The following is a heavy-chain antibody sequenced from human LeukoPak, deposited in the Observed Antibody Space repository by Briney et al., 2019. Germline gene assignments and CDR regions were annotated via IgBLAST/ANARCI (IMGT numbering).Heavy chain of an antibody. J-gene: IGHJ4*02. Sequence: GGSLRLSCAASGVTFSSYTMNWVRQAPGKGLEWVSSISSSSNYIYYADSVKGRFTISRDNAKNSLYLRKNSLRAEDTAVYYCARDAPLPDFWGQGTLVTVSS. CDR1: GVTFSSYT. CDR2: ISSSSNYI. D-gene: IGHD1-26*01. CDR3: ARDAPLPDF. V-gene: IGHV3-21*01.